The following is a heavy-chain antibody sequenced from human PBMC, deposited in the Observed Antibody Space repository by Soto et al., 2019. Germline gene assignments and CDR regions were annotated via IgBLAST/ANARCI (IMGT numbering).Heavy chain of an antibody. CDR2: IYHSGTT. D-gene: IGHD2-21*01. J-gene: IGHJ4*02. V-gene: IGHV4-4*02. CDR3: ARHISVPRTRGFDY. CDR1: GGSISTNW. Sequence: QVQLQESGPGLVKPSGTLSLTCAVSGGSISTNWWSWVRQPPGEGLEWIGEIYHSGTTNDNPTLRSRVTISIAKSKNSLPLDLTSVTDAGTAVYYCARHISVPRTRGFDYWGQGTLVTVSS.